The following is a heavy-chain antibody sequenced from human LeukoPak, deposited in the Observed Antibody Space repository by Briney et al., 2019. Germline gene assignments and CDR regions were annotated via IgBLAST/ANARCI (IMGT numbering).Heavy chain of an antibody. J-gene: IGHJ6*03. CDR2: IYHSGST. V-gene: IGHV4-38-2*01. CDR3: ARSPDYFYHMDV. Sequence: SETLSLTCGVSGYSNRSGYYWGCIRQVPGKGLEWIATIYHSGSTYYNPSLKSRVTISVDTGKNQFSLKVSSVTAADTAVYYCARSPDYFYHMDVWGKGTTVTVSS. CDR1: GYSNRSGYY.